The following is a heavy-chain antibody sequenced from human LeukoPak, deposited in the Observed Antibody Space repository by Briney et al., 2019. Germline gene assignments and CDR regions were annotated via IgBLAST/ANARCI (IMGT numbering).Heavy chain of an antibody. D-gene: IGHD3-3*01. CDR3: ARDSRYHDFWTGYVDY. Sequence: PPETLSLTCTVSGGSISFYYWAWIRRSAGKGLECIGRIYAGGNTNYNPSLKSRATLSIDTSKNQFSLMLTSVTAADTAIYYCARDSRYHDFWTGYVDYWGQGILVTVSS. V-gene: IGHV4-4*07. CDR1: GGSISFYY. J-gene: IGHJ4*02. CDR2: IYAGGNT.